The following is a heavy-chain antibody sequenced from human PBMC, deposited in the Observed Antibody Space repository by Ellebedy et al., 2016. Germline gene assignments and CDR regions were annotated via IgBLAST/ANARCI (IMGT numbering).Heavy chain of an antibody. J-gene: IGHJ5*02. Sequence: ASVKVSCKASGYTFTSYDINWVRQATGQGLEWMGWMNPNSGNTGYAQKFQGRVTMTRDTSISTAYMELSSLRSEDTAVYYCARRKIRLLEWSPVDPWGQGTLVTVSS. V-gene: IGHV1-8*01. D-gene: IGHD3-3*01. CDR1: GYTFTSYD. CDR2: MNPNSGNT. CDR3: ARRKIRLLEWSPVDP.